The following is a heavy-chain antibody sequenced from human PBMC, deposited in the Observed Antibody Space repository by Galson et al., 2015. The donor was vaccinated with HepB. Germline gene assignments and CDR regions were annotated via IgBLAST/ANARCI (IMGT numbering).Heavy chain of an antibody. CDR3: ARDYYDFWSGYYDFDY. CDR1: GYTFTSYG. V-gene: IGHV1-18*01. J-gene: IGHJ4*02. CDR2: ISAYNGNT. D-gene: IGHD3-3*01. Sequence: SVKVSCKASGYTFTSYGISWVRQAPGQGLEWMGWISAYNGNTNYAQKLQGRVTMTTDTSTSTAYMELRSLRSDDTAVYYCARDYYDFWSGYYDFDYWGQGTLVTVSS.